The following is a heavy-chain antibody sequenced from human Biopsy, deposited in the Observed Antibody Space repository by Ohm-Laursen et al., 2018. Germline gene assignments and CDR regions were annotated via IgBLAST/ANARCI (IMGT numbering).Heavy chain of an antibody. D-gene: IGHD3-16*01. CDR1: GGSLNFYY. V-gene: IGHV4-59*01. J-gene: IGHJ4*02. Sequence: GTLSLTCTVSGGSLNFYYWSWIRQPPGKGLEWIGYMYYSGSTKYSPSLKNRVTVSFDTSRNQFSLKLTSMTPVDTAVYYCVRGRSPATYWGQGALVIVSS. CDR3: VRGRSPATY. CDR2: MYYSGST.